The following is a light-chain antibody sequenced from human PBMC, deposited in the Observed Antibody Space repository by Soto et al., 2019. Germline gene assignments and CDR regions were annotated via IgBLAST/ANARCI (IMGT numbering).Light chain of an antibody. CDR2: AAS. CDR3: QHAKSFPPT. J-gene: IGKJ3*01. CDR1: QGISSS. V-gene: IGKV1-12*01. Sequence: DIQMTQSPSSVSASVGDRVTITCRASQGISSSLAWYQQKPRKAPKLLIYAASTLQSGVPSRFSGSGSGTDFTLTISSLQPEDFATYYCQHAKSFPPTFGPGTKVDIK.